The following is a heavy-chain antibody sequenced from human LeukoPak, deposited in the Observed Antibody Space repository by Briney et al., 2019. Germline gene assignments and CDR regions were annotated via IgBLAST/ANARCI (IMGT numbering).Heavy chain of an antibody. Sequence: SETLSLTCAVYGGSFSGYYWSWIRQPPGKGLEWIGEINHSGSTNYNPSLKSRVTISVDTSKNQFSLKLSSVTAADTAVYYCARGRVAEYYDSSGSQSYDAFDIWGQGTMVTVSS. J-gene: IGHJ3*02. CDR1: GGSFSGYY. D-gene: IGHD3-22*01. CDR2: INHSGST. CDR3: ARGRVAEYYDSSGSQSYDAFDI. V-gene: IGHV4-34*01.